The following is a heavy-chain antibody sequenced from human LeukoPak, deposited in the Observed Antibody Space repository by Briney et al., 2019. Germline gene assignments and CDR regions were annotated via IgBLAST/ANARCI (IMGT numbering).Heavy chain of an antibody. D-gene: IGHD3-3*01. V-gene: IGHV4-39*07. CDR3: ARDRGNYDFWSGYYNDRWFDP. Sequence: SETLSLTCTVSGGSISSSSYYWGWMRQPPGKGLEWIGSIYYSGSTYYNPSLKSRVTISVDTSKNQFSLKLSSVTAADTAVYYCARDRGNYDFWSGYYNDRWFDPWGQGTLVTVSS. CDR2: IYYSGST. J-gene: IGHJ5*02. CDR1: GGSISSSSYY.